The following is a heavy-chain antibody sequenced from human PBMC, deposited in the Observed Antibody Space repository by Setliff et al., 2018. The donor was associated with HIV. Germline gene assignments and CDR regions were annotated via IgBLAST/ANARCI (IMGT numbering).Heavy chain of an antibody. CDR2: ISGGSTSHM. CDR3: ARSLVVVPAAPSAFGSGSGSYPPLGY. J-gene: IGHJ4*02. Sequence: PGGSLRLSCAASGFTFSDHYMSWIRQAPGKGLEWVSYISGGSTSHMNYADSVKGRFTISRDNAKNSLYLQMNSLRAEDTAVYYCARSLVVVPAAPSAFGSGSGSYPPLGYWGQGTLVTVSS. V-gene: IGHV3-11*06. D-gene: IGHD2-2*01. CDR1: GFTFSDHY.